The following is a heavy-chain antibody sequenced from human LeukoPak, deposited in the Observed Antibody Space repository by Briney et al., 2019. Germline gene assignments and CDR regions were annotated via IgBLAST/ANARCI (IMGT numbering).Heavy chain of an antibody. D-gene: IGHD5-24*01. CDR1: GGTFSSYA. CDR3: ARDGRDGYNLLSY. Sequence: SVKVSCKASGGTFSSYAISWVRQAPGQGLEWMGRIIPIFGTANYAQKFQGRVTITTDESTSTACMELSSLRSEDTAVYYCARDGRDGYNLLSYWGQGTLVTVSS. J-gene: IGHJ4*02. V-gene: IGHV1-69*05. CDR2: IIPIFGTA.